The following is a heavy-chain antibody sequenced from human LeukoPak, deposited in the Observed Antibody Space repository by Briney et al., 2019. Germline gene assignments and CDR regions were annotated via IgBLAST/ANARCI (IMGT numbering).Heavy chain of an antibody. CDR1: GFTFSYHW. Sequence: GGSLRLSCAASGFTFSYHWMTWVRQAPGKGLEWVANIKNDGAVKNYVDSVKGRFTISRDNSKNTLYLQMNSLRAEDTAVYYCAKLRGLATVSYYFDYWGQGTLVTVSS. CDR2: IKNDGAVK. V-gene: IGHV3-7*03. J-gene: IGHJ4*02. D-gene: IGHD4-17*01. CDR3: AKLRGLATVSYYFDY.